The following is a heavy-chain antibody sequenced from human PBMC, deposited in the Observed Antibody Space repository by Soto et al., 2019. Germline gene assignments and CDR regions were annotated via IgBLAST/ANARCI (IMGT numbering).Heavy chain of an antibody. J-gene: IGHJ4*02. Sequence: PLETLSLTCTVSGGSISSGGDYWSWIRQHPGKGLEWIGYIYYSGSTYYNPSLKSRVTISVDTSKNQFSLKLSSVTAADTAVYYCARDRGYCSGGSCHIHDWPVWGQGTLVTVSS. CDR2: IYYSGST. V-gene: IGHV4-31*03. D-gene: IGHD2-15*01. CDR1: GGSISSGGDY. CDR3: ARDRGYCSGGSCHIHDWPV.